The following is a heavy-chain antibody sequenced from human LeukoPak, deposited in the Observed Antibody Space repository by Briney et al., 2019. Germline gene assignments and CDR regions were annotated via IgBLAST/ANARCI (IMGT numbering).Heavy chain of an antibody. J-gene: IGHJ6*04. CDR2: IWYDGSNK. Sequence: GGSLRLSCAASGFTFSSYGMHWVRQAPGKGLEWVAVIWYDGSNKYYADSVKGRFTISRDNSKNTLYLQMNSLRAEDTAVYYCARAILWFGERFYGMDVWGKGTTVTVSS. CDR3: ARAILWFGERFYGMDV. V-gene: IGHV3-33*01. D-gene: IGHD3-10*01. CDR1: GFTFSSYG.